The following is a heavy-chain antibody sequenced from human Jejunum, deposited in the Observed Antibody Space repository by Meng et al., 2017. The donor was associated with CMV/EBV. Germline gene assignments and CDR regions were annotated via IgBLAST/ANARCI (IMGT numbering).Heavy chain of an antibody. CDR3: AKDGGSYLDYYFDY. CDR2: INPNTGGT. Sequence: EYTFTDYYMHWVRQAPGQGREWMGWINPNTGGTNYAQKFQGRVTMTRDTSTNTAYMELTRLRSDDTALYYCAKDGGSYLDYYFDYWGQGTLVTVSS. D-gene: IGHD1-26*01. CDR1: EYTFTDYY. V-gene: IGHV1-2*02. J-gene: IGHJ4*02.